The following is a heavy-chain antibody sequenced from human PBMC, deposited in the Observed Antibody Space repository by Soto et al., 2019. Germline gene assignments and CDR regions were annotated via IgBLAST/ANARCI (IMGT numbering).Heavy chain of an antibody. Sequence: GGSLRLSCAASGFTFSSYAMSWVRQAPGKGLEWVSAISGSGGSTYYADSVKGRFTISRDNSKNTLYLQMNSLRAEDAAVYYCAQLTSMLMSYWGQGTLVTVSS. CDR1: GFTFSSYA. D-gene: IGHD2-8*01. V-gene: IGHV3-23*01. CDR2: ISGSGGST. J-gene: IGHJ4*02. CDR3: AQLTSMLMSY.